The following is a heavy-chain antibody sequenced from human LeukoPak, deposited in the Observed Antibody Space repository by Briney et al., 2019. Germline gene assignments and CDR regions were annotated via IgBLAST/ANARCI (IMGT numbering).Heavy chain of an antibody. D-gene: IGHD2-2*01. J-gene: IGHJ5*02. Sequence: KPSETLSLTCTVSGGSISSSSYYWGWIRQPPGKGLEWIGSIYYSGSTYYNPSLKSRVTISVDTSKNQFSLKLSSVTAADTAVYYCARQYCSSTSCLSGWFDPWGQGTLVTVSS. CDR3: ARQYCSSTSCLSGWFDP. CDR1: GGSISSSSYY. V-gene: IGHV4-39*01. CDR2: IYYSGST.